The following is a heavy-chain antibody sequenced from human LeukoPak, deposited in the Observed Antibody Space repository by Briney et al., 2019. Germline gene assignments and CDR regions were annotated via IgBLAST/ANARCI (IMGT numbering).Heavy chain of an antibody. V-gene: IGHV4-39*01. CDR3: AMLGGQWLVSPIDY. J-gene: IGHJ4*02. CDR2: IYYSGST. Sequence: SETLSLTCTVSGGSTSSSSYYWGWIRQPPGKGLEWIGCIYYSGSTYYNPSLKSRVTISVDTPKNQFSLKLSSVTAADTAVYYCAMLGGQWLVSPIDYWGQGTLVTVSS. CDR1: GGSTSSSSYY. D-gene: IGHD6-19*01.